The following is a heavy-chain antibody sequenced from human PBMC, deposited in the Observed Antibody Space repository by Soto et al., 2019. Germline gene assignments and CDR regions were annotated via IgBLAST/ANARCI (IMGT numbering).Heavy chain of an antibody. CDR3: ARVSRMRIPAASGRDYYYHGLDV. J-gene: IGHJ6*02. CDR1: GGSFSGYY. V-gene: IGHV4-34*01. D-gene: IGHD2-15*01. CDR2: INHRGSI. Sequence: QVQLQQWGAGLLKPSETLSLNCAVYGGSFSGYYWSWIRQPPGKGLEWIGEINHRGSINYNPSLKSRVTMSVDTSKNQFSLMLNSVTAADTAVFYCARVSRMRIPAASGRDYYYHGLDVWGQGTAVTVSS.